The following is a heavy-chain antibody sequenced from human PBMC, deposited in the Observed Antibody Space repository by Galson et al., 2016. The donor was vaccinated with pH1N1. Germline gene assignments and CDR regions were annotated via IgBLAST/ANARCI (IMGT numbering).Heavy chain of an antibody. CDR1: GYTFTAYW. Sequence: QSGAEVKKPGESLKISCKGSGYTFTAYWIGWVRQFPGKGLEWIGYIYYTGDTYYRPSLRSRVNISLEASNNQFSLNLSSVTAADTGLYYCARTREECLRTSCFAGYFDPWGQGTLVTVSS. CDR3: ARTREECLRTSCFAGYFDP. V-gene: IGHV5-51*01. J-gene: IGHJ5*02. CDR2: IYYTGDT. D-gene: IGHD2-2*01.